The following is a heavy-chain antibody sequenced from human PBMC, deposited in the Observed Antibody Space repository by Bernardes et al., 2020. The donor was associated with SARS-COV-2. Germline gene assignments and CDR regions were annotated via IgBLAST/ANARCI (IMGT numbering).Heavy chain of an antibody. Sequence: ASVKVSCKASGYTFTKYGISWVRQAAGHGLEWMGWISAYNGNTNYAQKLQDRVTMTTDTSTSTAYMELRSLRSDDTAVYYCARVGCGGDCYPSPRPYYYYGMDVWGQGTTVTVSS. CDR2: ISAYNGNT. V-gene: IGHV1-18*01. D-gene: IGHD2-21*01. J-gene: IGHJ6*02. CDR3: ARVGCGGDCYPSPRPYYYYGMDV. CDR1: GYTFTKYG.